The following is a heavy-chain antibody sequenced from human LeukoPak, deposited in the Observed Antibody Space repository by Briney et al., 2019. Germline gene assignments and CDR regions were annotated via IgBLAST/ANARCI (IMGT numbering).Heavy chain of an antibody. CDR3: AKDRRTTVTNDAFDI. CDR1: GFTFSSSA. J-gene: IGHJ3*02. D-gene: IGHD4-17*01. V-gene: IGHV3-23*01. Sequence: GGSLRLSCAASGFTFSSSAMSWVRQAPGKGLEWVSSISGSGGSTYYADSVKGRFTVSRDNSKNTLYLQMNSLRVEDTAVYFCAKDRRTTVTNDAFDIWGQGTMVTVSS. CDR2: ISGSGGST.